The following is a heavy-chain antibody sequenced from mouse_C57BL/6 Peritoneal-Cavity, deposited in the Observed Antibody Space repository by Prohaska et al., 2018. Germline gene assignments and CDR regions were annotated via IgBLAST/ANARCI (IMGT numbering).Heavy chain of an antibody. V-gene: IGHV5-4*01. CDR1: GFTFSSYA. CDR3: ARETTVVAWYFDV. D-gene: IGHD1-1*01. CDR2: SSDGGSYT. J-gene: IGHJ1*03. Sequence: EVQLVESGGGLVKPGGSLKLSCAASGFTFSSYAMSWVRQTPEKKLELVSTSSDGGSYTYYPDNVKGRFTISRDNAKNNLYLQMSHLKSEDTAMYYCARETTVVAWYFDVWGTGTTVTVSS.